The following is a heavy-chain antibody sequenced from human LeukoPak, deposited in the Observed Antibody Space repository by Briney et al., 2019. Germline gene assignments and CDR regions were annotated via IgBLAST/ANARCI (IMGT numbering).Heavy chain of an antibody. D-gene: IGHD5-24*01. CDR1: GFIFNTYT. CDR2: ISFDGSRQ. J-gene: IGHJ6*03. CDR3: ARGQSSLYFHYHMDV. Sequence: GGSLRLSCAASGFIFNTYTIHWVRQAPGKGLEWVALISFDGSRQNYTDSVKGRFTISRDNSKNTVYLQMNSLRREDTAVYYCARGQSSLYFHYHMDVWGRGTTVTVSS. V-gene: IGHV3-30*04.